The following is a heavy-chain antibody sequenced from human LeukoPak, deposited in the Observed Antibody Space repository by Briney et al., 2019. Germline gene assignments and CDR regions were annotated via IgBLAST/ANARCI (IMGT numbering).Heavy chain of an antibody. J-gene: IGHJ5*02. Sequence: GGSLRLSCAASGFTFSSYSMNWVRQAPGKGLEWVSYISSSSSTIYYADSVKGRFTISRDNSKNTLYLQMNSLRAEDTAVYYCAKKKALAVAGTESFDPWGQGTLVTVSS. D-gene: IGHD6-19*01. CDR2: ISSSSSTI. V-gene: IGHV3-48*01. CDR1: GFTFSSYS. CDR3: AKKKALAVAGTESFDP.